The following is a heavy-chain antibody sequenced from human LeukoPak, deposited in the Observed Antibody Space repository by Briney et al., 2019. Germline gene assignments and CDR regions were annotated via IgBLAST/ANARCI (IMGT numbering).Heavy chain of an antibody. J-gene: IGHJ6*03. CDR2: IRYDGSNK. Sequence: PGGSLRLSCAASGFTFSSYWMSWVRQAPGKGLEWVAFIRYDGSNKYYADSVKGRFTISRDNSKNTLYLQMNSLRAEDTAVYYCAKRMYSSSSGRLIYYYYMDVWGKGTTVTVSS. CDR1: GFTFSSYW. CDR3: AKRMYSSSSGRLIYYYYMDV. D-gene: IGHD6-6*01. V-gene: IGHV3-30*02.